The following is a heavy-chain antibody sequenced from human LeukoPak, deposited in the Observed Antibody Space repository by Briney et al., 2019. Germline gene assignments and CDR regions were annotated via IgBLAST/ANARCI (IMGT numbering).Heavy chain of an antibody. D-gene: IGHD2-21*01. CDR2: MNPNSGNT. V-gene: IGHV1-8*03. CDR3: ASDAERAVFRGYYYMDV. J-gene: IGHJ6*03. CDR1: GYTFTSFD. Sequence: GASVKVSCKASGYTFTSFDINWVRQATGQGLEWMGWMNPNSGNTGYAQKFQGRVTITADKSTSTAYMELSSLRSEDTAVYYCASDAERAVFRGYYYMDVWGKGTTVTVSS.